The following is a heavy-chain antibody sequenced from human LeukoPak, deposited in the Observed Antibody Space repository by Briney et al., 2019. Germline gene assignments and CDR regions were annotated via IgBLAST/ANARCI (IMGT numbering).Heavy chain of an antibody. CDR1: GFTVSSNY. Sequence: PGGSLRLSCAASGFTVSSNYVSWVRQAPGKGLEWVSVIYSGGSIYYADSVKGRFTISRDNSKNTLYLQMNSLRAEDTAVYYCTRVDSSGYYDYWGQGTLVTVSS. V-gene: IGHV3-53*01. CDR2: IYSGGSI. D-gene: IGHD3-22*01. CDR3: TRVDSSGYYDY. J-gene: IGHJ4*02.